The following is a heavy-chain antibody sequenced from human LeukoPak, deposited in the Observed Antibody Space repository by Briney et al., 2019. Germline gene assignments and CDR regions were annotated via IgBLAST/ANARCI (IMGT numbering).Heavy chain of an antibody. J-gene: IGHJ4*02. Sequence: SETLSLTCLVSGGSISSSSYYWGWIRQPPGRGLEWIGSIYYSGSTYYNPSLKSRVTISVDTSKNQFSLKLSSVAAADTAVYYCARDSGSSWAIDYWGQGTLVTVSS. D-gene: IGHD6-13*01. CDR2: IYYSGST. CDR1: GGSISSSSYY. V-gene: IGHV4-39*07. CDR3: ARDSGSSWAIDY.